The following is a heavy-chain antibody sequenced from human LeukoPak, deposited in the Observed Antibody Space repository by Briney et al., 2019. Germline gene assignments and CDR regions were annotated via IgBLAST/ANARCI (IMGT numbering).Heavy chain of an antibody. Sequence: SETLSLTCTVSGGSISSYYWSWIRQPPGKGLEWIGYIYYSGSTNYNPSLKSRVTISVDTSKNQFSLKLSSVTAADTAVYYCARARTSTFDYWGQGTLVTVSS. CDR2: IYYSGST. V-gene: IGHV4-59*01. CDR1: GGSISSYY. J-gene: IGHJ4*02. CDR3: ARARTSTFDY. D-gene: IGHD2-2*01.